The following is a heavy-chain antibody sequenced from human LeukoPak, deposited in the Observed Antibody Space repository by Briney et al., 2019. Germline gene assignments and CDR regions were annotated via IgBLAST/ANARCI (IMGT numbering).Heavy chain of an antibody. J-gene: IGHJ4*02. D-gene: IGHD3-3*01. Sequence: GGSLRLSCAASGFTFSSYSMNWVRQAPGKGLEWVSSISSSSSYIYYADSVKGRFTISRDNAKNSLYLQMNSLRAEDTAVYCCAKDQGIFGELFDYWGQGTLVTVSS. CDR2: ISSSSSYI. CDR3: AKDQGIFGELFDY. V-gene: IGHV3-21*01. CDR1: GFTFSSYS.